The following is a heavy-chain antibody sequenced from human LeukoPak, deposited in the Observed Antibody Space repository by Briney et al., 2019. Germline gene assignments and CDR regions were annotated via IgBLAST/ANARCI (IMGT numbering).Heavy chain of an antibody. CDR3: ARGSRPVYNLLTGKRYFDY. CDR1: GYTFTTYY. Sequence: ASVKVSCTASGYTFTTYYVHWVRQAPGQGLEWMGIINPSGGSTTYAQKFRGRLTMTRDISTSTVYMELSSLRSEDTAVYYCARGSRPVYNLLTGKRYFDYWGQGTLLTVSS. D-gene: IGHD3-9*01. V-gene: IGHV1-46*01. CDR2: INPSGGST. J-gene: IGHJ4*02.